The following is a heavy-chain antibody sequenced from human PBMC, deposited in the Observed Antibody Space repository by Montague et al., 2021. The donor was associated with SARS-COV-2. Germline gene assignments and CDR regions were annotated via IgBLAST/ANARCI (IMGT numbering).Heavy chain of an antibody. Sequence: SLRLSCAASGFTFSSYSMNWVRQAPGKGLEWVSSISSSSSYIYYADSVKGRFTISRDNAKNSLYLQMNSLRAEDTAVYYRARDKITIFGVVIIDYWGQGTLVTVSS. D-gene: IGHD3-3*01. CDR2: ISSSSSYI. CDR3: ARDKITIFGVVIIDY. J-gene: IGHJ4*02. CDR1: GFTFSSYS. V-gene: IGHV3-21*04.